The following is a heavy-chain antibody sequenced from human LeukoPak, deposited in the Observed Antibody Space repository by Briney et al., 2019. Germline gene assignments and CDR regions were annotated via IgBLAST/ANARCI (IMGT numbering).Heavy chain of an antibody. CDR2: INHSGST. CDR3: ARCYYDSSGYYVSGYYYYMDV. CDR1: GGSFSGYY. Sequence: SETLSLTCAVYGGSFSGYYWSWIRQPPGKGLEWIGEINHSGSTNYNPSLKSRVTISVDTSKNQFSLKLSSVTAADTAVYYCARCYYDSSGYYVSGYYYYMDVWAKGTTVPVSS. D-gene: IGHD3-22*01. J-gene: IGHJ6*03. V-gene: IGHV4-34*01.